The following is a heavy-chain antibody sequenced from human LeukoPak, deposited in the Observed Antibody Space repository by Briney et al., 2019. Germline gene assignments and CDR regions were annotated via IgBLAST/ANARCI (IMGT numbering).Heavy chain of an antibody. Sequence: PSETLSLTCAVYGGSFSGYYWSWIRQHLGKGLEWIGYIYYSGSTYYNPSLKSRVTISVDTSKNQFSLKLSSVTAADTAVYYCARDSPVDAFDIWGQGTMVTVSS. CDR2: IYYSGST. V-gene: IGHV4-31*11. CDR3: ARDSPVDAFDI. J-gene: IGHJ3*02. CDR1: GGSFSGYY.